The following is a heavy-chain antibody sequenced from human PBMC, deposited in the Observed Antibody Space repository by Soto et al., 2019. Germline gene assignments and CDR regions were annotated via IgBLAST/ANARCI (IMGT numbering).Heavy chain of an antibody. Sequence: GASVKVSCKASGYTFTSYDINWVRQATGQGLEWMGWMNPNSGNTGYAQKFQGRVTMTRNTSISTAYMELSSLRSEDTAVYYCARDMGGFMPTVTTFDYWGRGMLVTVSS. V-gene: IGHV1-8*01. CDR2: MNPNSGNT. CDR3: ARDMGGFMPTVTTFDY. D-gene: IGHD4-17*01. J-gene: IGHJ4*02. CDR1: GYTFTSYD.